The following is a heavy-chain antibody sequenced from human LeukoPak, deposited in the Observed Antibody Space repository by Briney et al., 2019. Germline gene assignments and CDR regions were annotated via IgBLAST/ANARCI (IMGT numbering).Heavy chain of an antibody. D-gene: IGHD3-3*01. CDR1: GGSFSGYY. CDR2: IYYSGST. CDR3: ARGLRFLEWLFPSFDY. Sequence: SETLSLTCAVYGGSFSGYYWSWIRQPPGKGLEWIGYIYYSGSTYYNPSLKSRVTISVDTSKNQFSLKLSSVTAADTAVYYCARGLRFLEWLFPSFDYWGQGTLVTVSS. V-gene: IGHV4-34*01. J-gene: IGHJ4*02.